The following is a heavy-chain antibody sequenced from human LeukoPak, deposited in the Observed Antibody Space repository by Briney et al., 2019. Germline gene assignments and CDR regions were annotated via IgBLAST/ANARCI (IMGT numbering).Heavy chain of an antibody. CDR2: IYHSGST. CDR3: ARQLLAPGATDFDY. D-gene: IGHD2-2*01. V-gene: IGHV4-30-2*03. Sequence: SQTLSLTCAVSGGSISSGGYPWSWIRQPPGKGLEWIGYIYHSGSTYYNPSLKSRVTISVDTSKNQFSLKLSSVTAADTAVYYCARQLLAPGATDFDYWGQGTLVTVAS. CDR1: GGSISSGGYP. J-gene: IGHJ4*02.